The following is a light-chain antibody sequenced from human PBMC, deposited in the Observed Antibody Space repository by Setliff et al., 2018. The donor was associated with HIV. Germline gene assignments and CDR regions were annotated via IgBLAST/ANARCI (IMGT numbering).Light chain of an antibody. J-gene: IGLJ2*01. V-gene: IGLV2-8*01. CDR3: SSYGGSNNVL. CDR1: SSDVGGYNF. Sequence: QSALTQPPSASGSPGQSVTISCTGTSSDVGGYNFVSWYQQHPGKAPKLMIYDVSKRPSGVPDRFSGSKSGNTASLTVSGLQAEDEADYYCSSYGGSNNVLFGGGTQLTVL. CDR2: DVS.